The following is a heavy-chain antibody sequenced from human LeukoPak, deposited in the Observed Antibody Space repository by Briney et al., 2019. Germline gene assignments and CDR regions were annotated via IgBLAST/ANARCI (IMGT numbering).Heavy chain of an antibody. CDR3: ARRMEWEEAFDI. CDR2: ISGSGST. D-gene: IGHD1-26*01. Sequence: SETLSLTCTVSGDSISGYYWSWIRQPPGKGLEWIGYISGSGSTNYNPSLKSRVTISVGTSKNQLTLKLSSVTAADTAVYYCARRMEWEEAFDIWGQGTMVTVSS. CDR1: GDSISGYY. V-gene: IGHV4-4*09. J-gene: IGHJ3*02.